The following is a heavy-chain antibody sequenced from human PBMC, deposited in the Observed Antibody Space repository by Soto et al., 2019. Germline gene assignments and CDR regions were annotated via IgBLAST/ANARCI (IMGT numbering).Heavy chain of an antibody. CDR3: ARDHLVYGSGSPDYYYYGMDV. D-gene: IGHD3-10*01. Sequence: ASVKVSCKASGYTFTSYYMHWVRQAPGQGLEWMGIINPSGGSTSYAQKFQGRVTMTRDTSTSTVYMELSSLRSEDTAVYYCARDHLVYGSGSPDYYYYGMDVWGQGTTVNVSS. V-gene: IGHV1-46*01. CDR1: GYTFTSYY. J-gene: IGHJ6*02. CDR2: INPSGGST.